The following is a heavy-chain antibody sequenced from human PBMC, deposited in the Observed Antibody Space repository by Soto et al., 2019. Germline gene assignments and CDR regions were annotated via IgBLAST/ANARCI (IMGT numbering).Heavy chain of an antibody. V-gene: IGHV3-30-3*02. CDR3: AKFFSYCGGDCYLASDYFDY. D-gene: IGHD2-21*02. CDR2: ISYDGSNK. CDR1: GFTFSSYA. Sequence: PGGSLRLSCAASGFTFSSYAMHWVSQAPGKGLEWVAVISYDGSNKYYADSVKGRFTISRDNSKNTLYLQMNSLRAEDTAVYYCAKFFSYCGGDCYLASDYFDYWGQGTLVTVSS. J-gene: IGHJ4*02.